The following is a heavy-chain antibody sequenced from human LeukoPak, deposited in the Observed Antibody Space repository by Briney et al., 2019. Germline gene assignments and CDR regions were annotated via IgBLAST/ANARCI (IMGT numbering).Heavy chain of an antibody. CDR3: ARLPHSIGYSLFDF. J-gene: IGHJ4*02. D-gene: IGHD3-22*01. CDR1: GYSFISYW. CDR2: IYPGDSDT. Sequence: RGESLKISCKGSGYSFISYWIGWVRQMPGKGLEWMGIIYPGDSDTRYSPSFQGQVTISADKSISTAYLQWSSLKASDTAMYYCARLPHSIGYSLFDFWGQGTLVTVSS. V-gene: IGHV5-51*01.